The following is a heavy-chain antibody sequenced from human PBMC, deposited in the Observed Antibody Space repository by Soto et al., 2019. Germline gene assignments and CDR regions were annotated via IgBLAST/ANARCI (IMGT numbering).Heavy chain of an antibody. Sequence: PGGSLRLSCAASGFSFSRYWMTWVRQAPGKGLEWVANIKEDGSEKYYVDSVKRRVTISRDNAKNSLYLQMNSLRAEDTAIYYCARGRAGFFWCGRNDNWFDPWGQGTLVTVSS. D-gene: IGHD3-3*01. J-gene: IGHJ5*02. CDR3: ARGRAGFFWCGRNDNWFDP. CDR1: GFSFSRYW. V-gene: IGHV3-7*01. CDR2: IKEDGSEK.